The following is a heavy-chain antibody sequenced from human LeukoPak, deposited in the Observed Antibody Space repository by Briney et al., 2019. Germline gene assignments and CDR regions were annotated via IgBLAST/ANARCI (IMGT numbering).Heavy chain of an antibody. V-gene: IGHV3-30*04. J-gene: IGHJ6*02. CDR1: GYTFSDYA. Sequence: GGYLRLSCAASGYTFSDYAMHWVRQAPGKGLEWVAVISYDGSHKFNADSVKGRFTISRDNSKNTLYLQMNSLRAEDTAVYYCARDLKRYSSSWYRWDFYFGMDVWGQGPTVTVSS. CDR2: ISYDGSHK. D-gene: IGHD6-13*01. CDR3: ARDLKRYSSSWYRWDFYFGMDV.